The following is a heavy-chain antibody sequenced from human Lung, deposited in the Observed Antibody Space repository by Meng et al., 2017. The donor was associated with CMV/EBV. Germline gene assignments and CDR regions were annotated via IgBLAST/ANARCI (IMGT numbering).Heavy chain of an antibody. CDR2: INWDGTST. Sequence: EWQLVGSGGVVVQPGGSLRLSCAGSGFSFDDFAMHWVRQAPGKGLEWVSHINWDGTSTYYADSVKGRFIISRDNIRNLLYLQMNSLTVEDSALYYCTKGRTREYFQHWGQGTLVTVSS. V-gene: IGHV3-43D*03. CDR1: GFSFDDFA. J-gene: IGHJ1*01. CDR3: TKGRTREYFQH.